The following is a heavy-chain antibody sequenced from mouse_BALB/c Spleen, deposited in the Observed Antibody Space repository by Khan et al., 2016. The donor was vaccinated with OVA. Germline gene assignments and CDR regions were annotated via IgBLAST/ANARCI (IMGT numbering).Heavy chain of an antibody. CDR1: GFNIKDTY. V-gene: IGHV14-3*02. D-gene: IGHD1-1*01. CDR3: AKITYFDGSY. CDR2: IDPENGYV. Sequence: VQLQQPGAELVKPGASVTLSCTASGFNIKDTYLHWVNQRPEQGLEWVGRIDPENGYVKFDPKFQGKATITADTSSSTVYLQLSSLTSEDTSVYFWAKITYFDGSYRGQGTLGTV. J-gene: IGHJ3*01.